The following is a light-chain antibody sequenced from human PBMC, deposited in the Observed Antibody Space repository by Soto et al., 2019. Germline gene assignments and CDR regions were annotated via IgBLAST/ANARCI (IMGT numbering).Light chain of an antibody. CDR3: QQYNNWLRT. V-gene: IGKV3-15*01. CDR2: RAS. J-gene: IGKJ1*01. Sequence: EIVMTQSPSTLSVSPGERATLSCRASQGIICNLAWYQQKPGQAPRLLIYRASTRATGIPARFSGSGSGTEFTLTISSLLSEDFAVYYCQQYNNWLRTFGQGTKVDIK. CDR1: QGIICN.